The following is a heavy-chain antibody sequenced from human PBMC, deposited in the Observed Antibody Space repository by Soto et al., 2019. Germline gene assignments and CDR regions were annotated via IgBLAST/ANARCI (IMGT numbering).Heavy chain of an antibody. CDR2: ISYDGSNK. CDR3: ASPGGDYFLNWFDP. D-gene: IGHD2-21*02. V-gene: IGHV3-30-3*01. CDR1: GFTFRSYA. J-gene: IGHJ5*02. Sequence: QVQLVESGGGVVQPGRSLRLSCAASGFTFRSYAMHWVRQAPGKGLEWVAVISYDGSNKYYADSVKGRFTISRDNSKNTLYLQMNSLRAEDTAVYYCASPGGDYFLNWFDPWGQGTLVTVSS.